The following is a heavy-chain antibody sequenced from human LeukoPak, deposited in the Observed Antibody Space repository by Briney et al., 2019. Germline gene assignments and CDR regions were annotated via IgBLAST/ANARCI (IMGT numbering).Heavy chain of an antibody. Sequence: SRTLSLTCTVSGGSISSGGYYWSWIRQHPGKGLEWIGYIYYSGSTYYNPSLKSRVTISVDTSKNQFSLKLSSVTAADTAVYYCARVGDSSGYSIDYWGQGTLVTVSS. D-gene: IGHD3-22*01. V-gene: IGHV4-31*03. CDR2: IYYSGST. CDR1: GGSISSGGYY. J-gene: IGHJ4*02. CDR3: ARVGDSSGYSIDY.